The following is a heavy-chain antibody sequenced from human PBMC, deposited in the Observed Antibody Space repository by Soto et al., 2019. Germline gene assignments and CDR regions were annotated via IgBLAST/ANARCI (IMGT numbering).Heavy chain of an antibody. CDR3: ARVGEPITMLGVVNTASAFEI. J-gene: IGHJ3*02. Sequence: QVQLQQWGAGLLKPSETLSLTCAVYGGSFSGYYWSWIRQPPGKGLEWIGEINHSGSTNYNPSLMSRVTLSVPTSKNQFSLEVTSVKAADQAVYYCARVGEPITMLGVVNTASAFEIWCQETMVTVSS. V-gene: IGHV4-34*01. D-gene: IGHD3-3*01. CDR2: INHSGST. CDR1: GGSFSGYY.